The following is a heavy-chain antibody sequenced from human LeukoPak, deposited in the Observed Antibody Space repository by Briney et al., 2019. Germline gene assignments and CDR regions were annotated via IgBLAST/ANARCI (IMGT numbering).Heavy chain of an antibody. Sequence: SQTLSLTCAVSGGSIGSGGYSWSWIRQPPGKGLEWIGYIYHSGSTYYNPSLKSRVTISVDRSKNQFSLKLSSVTAADTAVYYCASGIVGGRYYYGMDVWGQGTTVTVSS. CDR3: ASGIVGGRYYYGMDV. V-gene: IGHV4-30-2*01. CDR1: GGSIGSGGYS. J-gene: IGHJ6*02. CDR2: IYHSGST. D-gene: IGHD2-15*01.